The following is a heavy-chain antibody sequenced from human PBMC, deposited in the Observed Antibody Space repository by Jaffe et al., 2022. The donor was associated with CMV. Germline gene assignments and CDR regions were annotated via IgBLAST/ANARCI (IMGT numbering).Heavy chain of an antibody. Sequence: EVQLVESGGGLVQPGRSLRLSCAASGFTFDDYAMHWVRQAPGKGLEWVSGISWNSGSIGYADSVKGRFTISRDNAKNSLYLQMNSLRAEDTALYYCAKDKGWVTMVRGVMSYGMDVWGQGTTVTVSS. D-gene: IGHD3-10*01. CDR1: GFTFDDYA. CDR3: AKDKGWVTMVRGVMSYGMDV. J-gene: IGHJ6*02. CDR2: ISWNSGSI. V-gene: IGHV3-9*01.